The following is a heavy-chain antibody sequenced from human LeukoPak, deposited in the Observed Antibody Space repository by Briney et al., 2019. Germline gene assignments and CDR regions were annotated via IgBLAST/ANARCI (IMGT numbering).Heavy chain of an antibody. D-gene: IGHD3-16*01. V-gene: IGHV4-59*01. Sequence: KPSETLSLTCTVSGGSISSYYWSRIRQPPGQGLEWIGYSYYSGSTNYNPSLKSRVTISVDTSKNQFSLKLSSVTAADTAVYYCARGNVWSGLDYWGQGTLVTVSS. J-gene: IGHJ4*02. CDR2: SYYSGST. CDR3: ARGNVWSGLDY. CDR1: GGSISSYY.